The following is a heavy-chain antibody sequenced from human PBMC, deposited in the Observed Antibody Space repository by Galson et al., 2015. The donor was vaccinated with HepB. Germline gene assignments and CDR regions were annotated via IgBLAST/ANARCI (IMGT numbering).Heavy chain of an antibody. D-gene: IGHD4-17*01. CDR1: RFTFSRYR. J-gene: IGHJ6*02. CDR3: ARAIPYGDYYYYYAMDV. CDR2: INSDGGTT. Sequence: SLRLSCAASRFTFSRYRMHWVRQAPGKGLVWVSRINSDGGTTSYADSVKGRFTISRDNAKNTLYLQMNSLRAEDTAVYYCARAIPYGDYYYYYAMDVWGQGTTVTVSS. V-gene: IGHV3-74*01.